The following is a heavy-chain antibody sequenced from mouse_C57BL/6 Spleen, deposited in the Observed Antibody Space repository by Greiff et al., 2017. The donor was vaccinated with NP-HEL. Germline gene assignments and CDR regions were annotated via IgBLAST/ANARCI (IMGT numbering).Heavy chain of an antibody. Sequence: EVKLMESGGDLVKPGGSLKLSCAASGFTFSSYGMSWVRQTPDKRLEWVATISSGGSYTYYPDSVKGRFTISRDNAKNTLYLQMSSLKSEDTAMYYCARHYYGSDYFDYWGQGTTLTVSS. CDR2: ISSGGSYT. J-gene: IGHJ2*01. CDR3: ARHYYGSDYFDY. CDR1: GFTFSSYG. V-gene: IGHV5-6*01. D-gene: IGHD1-1*01.